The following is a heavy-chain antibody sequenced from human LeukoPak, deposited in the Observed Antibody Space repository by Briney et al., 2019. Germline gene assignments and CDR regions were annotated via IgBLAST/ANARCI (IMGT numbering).Heavy chain of an antibody. CDR2: INPNSGGT. V-gene: IGHV1-2*02. Sequence: ASVKVSCKASGYTFTGYYMHWVRQAPGQGLEWMGWINPNSGGTNYAQKFQGRVTMTRDTSISTAYMELSRLRSDDTAVYYCVRRLHLSVTFDPWGQGTLVTVSS. J-gene: IGHJ5*02. CDR1: GYTFTGYY. CDR3: VRRLHLSVTFDP. D-gene: IGHD4-17*01.